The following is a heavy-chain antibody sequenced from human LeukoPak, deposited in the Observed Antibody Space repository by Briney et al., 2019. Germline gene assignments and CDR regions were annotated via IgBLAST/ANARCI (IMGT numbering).Heavy chain of an antibody. D-gene: IGHD4-17*01. CDR3: AKEGRYGDYFDY. V-gene: IGHV3-30*18. CDR2: ISNDGSEK. Sequence: GGSLRLSYAASGFTFSNYGIYWVRQAPGKGLEWVAVISNDGSEKYYADSVKGRFTISRDNSKKTVYLQMNSLKAEDTAVYYCAKEGRYGDYFDYWGQGTLVTVSS. J-gene: IGHJ4*02. CDR1: GFTFSNYG.